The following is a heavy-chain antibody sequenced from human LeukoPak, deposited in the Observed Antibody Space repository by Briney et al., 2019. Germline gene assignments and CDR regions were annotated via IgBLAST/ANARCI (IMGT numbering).Heavy chain of an antibody. CDR2: IYHSGST. J-gene: IGHJ4*02. CDR1: GHSISSGYY. Sequence: SETLSLTCAVSGHSISSGYYWGWIRQPPGKGLEWIGSIYHSGSTYYNPSLKSRVTISVDTSKNQFSLKLSSVTAADTAVYYCARQQYQPLFGGYWGQGTLVTVSS. D-gene: IGHD2-2*01. CDR3: ARQQYQPLFGGY. V-gene: IGHV4-38-2*01.